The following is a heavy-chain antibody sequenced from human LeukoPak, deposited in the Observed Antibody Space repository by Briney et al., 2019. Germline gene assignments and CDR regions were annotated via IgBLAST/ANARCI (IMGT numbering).Heavy chain of an antibody. CDR3: ARAGNLGNYYDSSGGGY. D-gene: IGHD3-22*01. Sequence: ALVKVSCKASGYTFTSYGISWVRQAPGQGLEWMGWISAYNGNTNYAQKLQGRVTMTTDTSTSTAYMELRSLRSDDTAVYYCARAGNLGNYYDSSGGGYWGQGTLVTVSS. CDR1: GYTFTSYG. V-gene: IGHV1-18*01. CDR2: ISAYNGNT. J-gene: IGHJ4*02.